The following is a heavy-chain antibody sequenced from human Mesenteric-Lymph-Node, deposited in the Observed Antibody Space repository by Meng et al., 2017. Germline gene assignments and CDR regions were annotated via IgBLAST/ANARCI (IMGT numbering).Heavy chain of an antibody. Sequence: QLQLQESDSGLVKPSQTLSLTCAVSGGSISSINWWTWVRQPPGKGLEWIGEIYHSGSTNYNPSLKSRVTISVDKSKNQFSLKLSSVTAADTAVYYCARVAAAGNEWFDPWGQGTLVTVSS. D-gene: IGHD6-13*01. CDR3: ARVAAAGNEWFDP. J-gene: IGHJ5*02. CDR1: GGSISSINW. V-gene: IGHV4-4*02. CDR2: IYHSGST.